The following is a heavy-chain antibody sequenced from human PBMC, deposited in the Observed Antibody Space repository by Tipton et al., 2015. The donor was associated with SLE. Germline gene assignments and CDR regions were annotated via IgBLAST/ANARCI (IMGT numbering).Heavy chain of an antibody. D-gene: IGHD3-3*01. Sequence: QLVQSVAEVKKPGASVKVSCKASGYTFTTYGISWVRQAPGQGLEGMGWIRAYNGNTNYAQKLHGRITMTTDTSTSTAYMELRSLRSDDTAVYYCARNYDFWCGYSWRTDYMDVWGKGTTVIVTS. CDR2: IRAYNGNT. CDR1: GYTFTTYG. V-gene: IGHV1-18*04. J-gene: IGHJ6*03. CDR3: ARNYDFWCGYSWRTDYMDV.